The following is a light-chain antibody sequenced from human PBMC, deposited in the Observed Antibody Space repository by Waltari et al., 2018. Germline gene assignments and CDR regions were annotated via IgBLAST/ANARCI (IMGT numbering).Light chain of an antibody. J-gene: IGKJ5*01. Sequence: EVVLTQSPDFQSVTPEEKVTITCRASQSIDTSLHWYQQKPDQSPKRLIKYASQSFSGVPSRFSGSGSGTEFTLTIHNLEVEDAATYYCHQTRSLPHTFGQGTRLDIK. V-gene: IGKV6-21*01. CDR3: HQTRSLPHT. CDR2: YAS. CDR1: QSIDTS.